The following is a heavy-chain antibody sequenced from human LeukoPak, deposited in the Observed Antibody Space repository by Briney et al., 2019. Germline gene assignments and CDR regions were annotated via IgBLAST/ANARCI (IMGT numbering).Heavy chain of an antibody. CDR1: GFTFSSYG. Sequence: PGRSLRLSCAASGFTFSSYGMHWDRQATGKGLEWVAVISYDGSNKYYADSVKGRFTISRDNAKNTVYLEMNSLKVEDTGLYYCARDNPDYWGQGTLVTVAS. CDR3: ARDNPDY. V-gene: IGHV3-30*03. J-gene: IGHJ4*02. CDR2: ISYDGSNK.